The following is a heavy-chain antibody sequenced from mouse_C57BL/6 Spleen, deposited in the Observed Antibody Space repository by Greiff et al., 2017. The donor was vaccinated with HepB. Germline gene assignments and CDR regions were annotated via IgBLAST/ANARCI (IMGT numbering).Heavy chain of an antibody. D-gene: IGHD2-4*01. CDR2: INYDGSST. CDR3: ARSDYGAMDY. V-gene: IGHV5-16*01. J-gene: IGHJ4*01. Sequence: EVMLVESEGGLVQPGRSMKLSCTASGFTFSDYYMAWVRQVPEKGLEWVANINYDGSSTYYLDSLKSRFIISRDNAKNILYLQMSSLKSEDTATYYCARSDYGAMDYWGQGTSVTVSS. CDR1: GFTFSDYY.